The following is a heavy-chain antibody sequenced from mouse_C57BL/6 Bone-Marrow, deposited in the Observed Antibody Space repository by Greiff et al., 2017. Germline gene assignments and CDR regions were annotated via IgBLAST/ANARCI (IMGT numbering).Heavy chain of an antibody. CDR2: IYPSDSET. CDR3: ARLDSSDFDY. J-gene: IGHJ2*01. V-gene: IGHV1-61*01. Sequence: QVQLQQPGAELVRPGSSVKLSCKASGYTFTSYWMDWVKQRPGQGLEWIGNIYPSDSETHYNQKFKDKATLTVDKSSSTAYMQLSSLTSEDSAVYYCARLDSSDFDYWGQGTTLTVSS. CDR1: GYTFTSYW.